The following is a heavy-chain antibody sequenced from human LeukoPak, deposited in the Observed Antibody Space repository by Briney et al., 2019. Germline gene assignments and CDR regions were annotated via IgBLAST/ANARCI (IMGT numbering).Heavy chain of an antibody. CDR2: IYTSGST. J-gene: IGHJ4*02. CDR1: GGSISSYY. D-gene: IGHD1-26*01. CDR3: ARRGKVGAYDY. Sequence: PSETLSLTCTVSGGSISSYYWSWIRQPSGKGLEWIGYIYTSGSTNYNPSLKSRVTISVDTSKNQFSLKLSSVTAADTAVYYCARRGKVGAYDYWGQGTLVTVSS. V-gene: IGHV4-4*09.